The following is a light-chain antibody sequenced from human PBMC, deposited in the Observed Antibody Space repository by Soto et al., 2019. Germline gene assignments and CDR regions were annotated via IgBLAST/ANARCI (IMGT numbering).Light chain of an antibody. CDR2: EVN. J-gene: IGLJ1*01. V-gene: IGLV2-8*01. Sequence: QSALTQPPSASGSPGQSVTISCTGTSSDVGGYKYVSWYQQHPGKAPKLMIFEVNKRPSGVPERFSGSKSGNTASLTVSGLQAEEEADYYCISYAGLNHLGVFGTGTKLTVL. CDR1: SSDVGGYKY. CDR3: ISYAGLNHLGV.